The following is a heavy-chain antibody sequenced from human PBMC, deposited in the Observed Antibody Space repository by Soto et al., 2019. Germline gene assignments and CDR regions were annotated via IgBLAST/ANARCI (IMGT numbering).Heavy chain of an antibody. J-gene: IGHJ5*02. CDR2: MYTKERT. CDR3: ARDDYKDGGNNWFDP. CDR1: GGSITNYY. D-gene: IGHD3-16*01. Sequence: SETLSLTCTVSGGSITNYYWSWIRQPAGKGLEWIGRMYTKERTNYNLSFKGRVTMSVDTSKNQFSLKLNAVTAADTAVYYCARDDYKDGGNNWFDPWGQGTLVTVSS. V-gene: IGHV4-4*07.